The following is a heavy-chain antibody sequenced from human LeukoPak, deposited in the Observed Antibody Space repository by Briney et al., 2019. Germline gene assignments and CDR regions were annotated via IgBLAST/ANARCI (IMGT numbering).Heavy chain of an antibody. V-gene: IGHV4-61*02. CDR1: GGSISSGSYY. J-gene: IGHJ3*02. D-gene: IGHD3-22*01. Sequence: SQTLSLTCTVSGGSISSGSYYWSWIRQPAGKGLEWIGRIYTSGSINYNPSLKSRVTISVDTSKNQFSLKLSSVTAADTAVYYCAREGNYYDSSGYYLPDAFDIWGQGTMVTVSS. CDR2: IYTSGSI. CDR3: AREGNYYDSSGYYLPDAFDI.